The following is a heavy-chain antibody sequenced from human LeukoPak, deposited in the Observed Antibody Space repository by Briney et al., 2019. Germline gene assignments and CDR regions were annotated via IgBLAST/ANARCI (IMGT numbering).Heavy chain of an antibody. CDR1: GFTVSSNY. D-gene: IGHD3-22*01. Sequence: TGGSLRLSCAASGFTVSSNYMNWVRQAPGKGLEWVSVINSGGNAYYADSVKGRFTISRDNSKNTLYLQMNSLRAEDTAVYYCARAVDPHYYDTSGFDYWGQGTLVTVSS. J-gene: IGHJ4*02. CDR2: INSGGNA. V-gene: IGHV3-66*02. CDR3: ARAVDPHYYDTSGFDY.